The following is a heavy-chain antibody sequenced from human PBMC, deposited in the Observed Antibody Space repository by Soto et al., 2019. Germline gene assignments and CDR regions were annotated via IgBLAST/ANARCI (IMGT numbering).Heavy chain of an antibody. CDR1: GGSFSDYY. V-gene: IGHV4-34*01. Sequence: QVQLQQWGAGLLKTSETLSLTCAVYGGSFSDYYWTWIRQPPGKGLEWIGEINQSGSTNYRPSLGSRVTMSVDTSKTPFSLKMGSVTAADTAVYYCVCSSSDYFYGMDVWGQGTTVTVSS. CDR3: VCSSSDYFYGMDV. J-gene: IGHJ6*02. CDR2: INQSGST. D-gene: IGHD6-6*01.